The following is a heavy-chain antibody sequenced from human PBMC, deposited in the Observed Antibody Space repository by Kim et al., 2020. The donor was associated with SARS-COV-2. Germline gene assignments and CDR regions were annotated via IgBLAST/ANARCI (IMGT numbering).Heavy chain of an antibody. D-gene: IGHD3-9*01. CDR2: ISYDGSNK. J-gene: IGHJ4*02. Sequence: GGSLRLSCAASGFTFSSYGMHWVRQAPGKGLEWVAVISYDGSNKYYADSVKGRFTISRDNSKNTLYLQMNSLRAEDTAVYYCAKAPDGGYFYWLVYIYGIDDWGQGTLVTVSS. CDR3: AKAPDGGYFYWLVYIYGIDD. V-gene: IGHV3-30*18. CDR1: GFTFSSYG.